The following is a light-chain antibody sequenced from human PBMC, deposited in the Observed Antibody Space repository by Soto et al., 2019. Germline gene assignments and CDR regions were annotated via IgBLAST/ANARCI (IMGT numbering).Light chain of an antibody. CDR1: QSISSW. CDR2: DAS. CDR3: QQYNSYPMCT. J-gene: IGKJ2*02. Sequence: DIQMTQSPSTLSASVGDRVTITCRASQSISSWLAWYQQKPGKAPKLLIYDASSVESGGASRFSGSGSGTEFTLTISSLQPDDFATYYCQQYNSYPMCTFGQGTKLEIK. V-gene: IGKV1-5*01.